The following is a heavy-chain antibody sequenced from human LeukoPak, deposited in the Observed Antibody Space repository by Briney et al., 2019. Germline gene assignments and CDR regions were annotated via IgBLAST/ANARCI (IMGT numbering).Heavy chain of an antibody. V-gene: IGHV5-51*01. J-gene: IGHJ4*02. CDR1: GYSFTNYW. Sequence: GESLKISCKGSGYSFTNYWIGWVRQMPGKGLEWMGIIYPGDSDTRYSPSFQGQVTISADKSISTAYLQWSSLKASDTAMYYCARHVDSFYYDSSGYSDYWGQGTLVTVSS. D-gene: IGHD3-22*01. CDR2: IYPGDSDT. CDR3: ARHVDSFYYDSSGYSDY.